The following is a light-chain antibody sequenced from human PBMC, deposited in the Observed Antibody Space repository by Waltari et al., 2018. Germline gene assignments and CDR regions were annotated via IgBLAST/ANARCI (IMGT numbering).Light chain of an antibody. CDR2: EVS. V-gene: IGLV2-14*01. CDR3: SSYTSGTTYV. Sequence: GSPVQSITISCTGTSSDVGGYNYVSWYQQHPGKAPKLMIYEVSNRPSGVSNRFSGSKSGNTASLTISGLQAEDEADYYCSSYTSGTTYVFGTGTTVTVL. CDR1: SSDVGGYNY. J-gene: IGLJ1*01.